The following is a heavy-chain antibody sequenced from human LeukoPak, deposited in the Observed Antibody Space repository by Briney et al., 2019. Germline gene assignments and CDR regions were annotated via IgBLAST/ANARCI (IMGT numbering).Heavy chain of an antibody. V-gene: IGHV1-69*01. J-gene: IGHJ4*02. Sequence: GGSLRLSCAASGFTFSSYAISWVRQAPGQGLEWMGGIVPIFGTANYAQKFQGRVTITADESTSTAYMELSSLRSEDTAVYYCARGTYYYDSSGYPFDYWGQGTLVTVSS. CDR2: IVPIFGTA. D-gene: IGHD3-22*01. CDR3: ARGTYYYDSSGYPFDY. CDR1: GFTFSSYA.